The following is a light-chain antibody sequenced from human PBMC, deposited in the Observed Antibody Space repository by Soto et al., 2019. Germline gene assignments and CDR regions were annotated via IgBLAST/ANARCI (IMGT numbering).Light chain of an antibody. CDR2: KAS. Sequence: DIQMTQSPSTLSASVGDRVTITCRASQSISSWLAWYQQKPGKAPKLLIYKASSLESGVPSRFSGSGSGTEFTLTIGSLEPEDFAVYYCHQRQYWPPITFGQGTRLEIK. J-gene: IGKJ5*01. V-gene: IGKV1-5*03. CDR1: QSISSW. CDR3: HQRQYWPPIT.